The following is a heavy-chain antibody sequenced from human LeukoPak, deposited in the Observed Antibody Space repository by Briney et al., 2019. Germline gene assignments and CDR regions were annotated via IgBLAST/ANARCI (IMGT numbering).Heavy chain of an antibody. V-gene: IGHV3-30*02. Sequence: PGGSLRLSCAASGFTFSSYGMHWVRQAPGKGLEWVAFIRYDGSNKYYAGSVKGRFTISRDNSKNTLYLQMNSLRAEDTAVYYCAKDLRAYYYDSSGYYPSSPLDYWGQGTLVTVSS. CDR3: AKDLRAYYYDSSGYYPSSPLDY. CDR1: GFTFSSYG. D-gene: IGHD3-22*01. CDR2: IRYDGSNK. J-gene: IGHJ4*02.